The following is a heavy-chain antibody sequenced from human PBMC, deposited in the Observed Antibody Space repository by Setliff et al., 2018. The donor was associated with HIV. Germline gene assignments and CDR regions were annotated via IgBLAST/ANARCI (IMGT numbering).Heavy chain of an antibody. Sequence: PGGSLRLSCAASGFTFNTYGMNWVRQAPGKGLEWVSLMSGRDGRTYYADSVKGRFTISRDNAKKSLYLQMNSLRAEDTAVYYCARTRGYSYGYSDYWGQGTLVTVS. V-gene: IGHV3-48*01. CDR3: ARTRGYSYGYSDY. J-gene: IGHJ4*02. CDR2: MSGRDGRT. D-gene: IGHD5-18*01. CDR1: GFTFNTYG.